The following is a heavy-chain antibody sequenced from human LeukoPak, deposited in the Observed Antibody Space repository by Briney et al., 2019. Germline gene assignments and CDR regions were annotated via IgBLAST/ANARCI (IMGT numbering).Heavy chain of an antibody. Sequence: GGSLRLSCAASGFTFSSCAMHWVRQAPGKGLEWVAVISYDGSNKYYADSVKGRFTISRDNSKNTLFLQMNSLRAEDTAVYYCARDQPYYYFMDVWGKGTTVTVSS. CDR1: GFTFSSCA. J-gene: IGHJ6*03. CDR3: ARDQPYYYFMDV. CDR2: ISYDGSNK. V-gene: IGHV3-30-3*01.